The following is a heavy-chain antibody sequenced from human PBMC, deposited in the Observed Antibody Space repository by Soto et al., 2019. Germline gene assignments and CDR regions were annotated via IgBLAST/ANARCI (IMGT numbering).Heavy chain of an antibody. Sequence: SETLSLTCTVSGGSISSSNYYWGWVRQPPGKGLEWIGSMYHSGSTYYNPSLKSRVTISVDTSKNQFSLNLGSVTAADTALYYCARTYYYDGSGSPYFDYWGPGTLVTVSS. D-gene: IGHD3-22*01. CDR2: MYHSGST. J-gene: IGHJ4*02. V-gene: IGHV4-39*01. CDR1: GGSISSSNYY. CDR3: ARTYYYDGSGSPYFDY.